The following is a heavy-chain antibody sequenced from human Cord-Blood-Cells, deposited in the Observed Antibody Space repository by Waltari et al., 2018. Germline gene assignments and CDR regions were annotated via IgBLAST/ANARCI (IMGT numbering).Heavy chain of an antibody. J-gene: IGHJ2*01. V-gene: IGHV1-2*02. CDR3: ARGYSYGYWYFDL. Sequence: QVQLVQSGAEVKKPGASVKVSCKASGYTFNGYYMHWVRPAPGQGLEWMGGNNPNSSGTNYAQKFQGRVTMTRDTSISTVYMERSRLRSDDTSVYYCARGYSYGYWYFDLWGRGTLVTVSS. CDR1: GYTFNGYY. D-gene: IGHD5-18*01. CDR2: NNPNSSGT.